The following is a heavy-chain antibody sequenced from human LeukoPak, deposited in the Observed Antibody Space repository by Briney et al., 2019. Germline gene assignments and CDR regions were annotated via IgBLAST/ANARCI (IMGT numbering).Heavy chain of an antibody. D-gene: IGHD4-17*01. V-gene: IGHV1-18*01. CDR1: GYTFTSYG. CDR3: ARDYGDYPYNWFDP. CDR2: ISAYNGHT. J-gene: IGHJ5*02. Sequence: ASVKVSCKASGYTFTSYGISWVRQAPGQGLEWMGWISAYNGHTNYAQKLQGRVTMTTDTSTSTAYMELRSLRSDDTAVYYCARDYGDYPYNWFDPWGQGTLVTVSS.